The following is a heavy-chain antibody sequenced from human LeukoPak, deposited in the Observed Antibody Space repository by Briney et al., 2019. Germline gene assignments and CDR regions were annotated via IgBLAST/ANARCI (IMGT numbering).Heavy chain of an antibody. D-gene: IGHD6-13*01. J-gene: IGHJ4*02. CDR1: GFTFSSYG. CDR3: ARGRETYSSSWFFDY. CDR2: IWYDGSNK. Sequence: GGSLRLSCAASGFTFSSYGMHWVRQAPGKGLEWVAVIWYDGSNKYYADSVKGRFTTSRDNSKNTLYLQMNSLSAEDTAVYYCARGRETYSSSWFFDYWGQGTLVTVSS. V-gene: IGHV3-33*01.